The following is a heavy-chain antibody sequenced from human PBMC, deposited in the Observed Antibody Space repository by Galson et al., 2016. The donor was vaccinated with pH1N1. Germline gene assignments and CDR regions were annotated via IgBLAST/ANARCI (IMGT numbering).Heavy chain of an antibody. J-gene: IGHJ3*01. CDR2: IYFSGRT. CDR1: GDSINNYY. Sequence: ETLSLTCIVSGDSINNYYWSWIRQPPGKGLEWIAYIYFSGRTNYNPSLKSRVTISVDRSKNHFSLNVNSVTAADTAVYYCARRRGDWDAFDGWGQGTMVTISS. V-gene: IGHV4-59*01. D-gene: IGHD2-21*02. CDR3: ARRRGDWDAFDG.